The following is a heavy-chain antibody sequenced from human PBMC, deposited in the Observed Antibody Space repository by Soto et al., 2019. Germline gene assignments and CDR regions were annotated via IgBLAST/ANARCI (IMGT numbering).Heavy chain of an antibody. CDR1: GFTFSSYA. J-gene: IGHJ4*02. Sequence: EVQLLESGGGLVQPGGSLRLSCAASGFTFSSYAVSWVRQAPGKGLEWVSAISGSGVSTYYADSVKGRFTISRDNSXXTLYLQMNSLRAEDTAVYYCAKEQKHSSSWSELNYWGQGTLVTVSS. D-gene: IGHD6-13*01. CDR3: AKEQKHSSSWSELNY. V-gene: IGHV3-23*01. CDR2: ISGSGVST.